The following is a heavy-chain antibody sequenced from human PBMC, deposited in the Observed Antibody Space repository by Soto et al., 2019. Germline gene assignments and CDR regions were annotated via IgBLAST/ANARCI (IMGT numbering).Heavy chain of an antibody. CDR3: ARVGGVGAPPGADY. CDR2: VIPILGQA. Sequence: SVKVSCKASGGIFSSYAISWLRQAPGQGLEWMGAVIPILGQAYYAQNFQDRVTITADESTRTAYMDLISLRSDDTAVYFCARVGGVGAPPGADYWGQGTLVTVSS. D-gene: IGHD1-26*01. CDR1: GGIFSSYA. J-gene: IGHJ4*02. V-gene: IGHV1-69*13.